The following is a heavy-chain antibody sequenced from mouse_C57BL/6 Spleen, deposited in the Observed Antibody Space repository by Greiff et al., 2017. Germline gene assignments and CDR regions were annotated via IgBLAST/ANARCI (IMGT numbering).Heavy chain of an antibody. CDR3: TRTGYCFDY. Sequence: VQLQQSGAELVRPGASVTLSCKASGYTFTDYEMHWVKQTPVHGLEWIGAIDPETGGTAYNQKFKGKAILTADKSSSTAYMELRSLTSEDSAVYYCTRTGYCFDYWGQGTTLTVSS. CDR2: IDPETGGT. J-gene: IGHJ2*01. V-gene: IGHV1-15*01. D-gene: IGHD3-2*02. CDR1: GYTFTDYE.